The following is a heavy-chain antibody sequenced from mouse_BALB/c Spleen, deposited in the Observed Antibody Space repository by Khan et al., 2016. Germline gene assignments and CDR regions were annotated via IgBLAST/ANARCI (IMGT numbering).Heavy chain of an antibody. CDR1: GFSFTGYY. Sequence: LVKTGASVKISCKASGFSFTGYYIHWVKQSHGTGLEWLGYISCYNGATNYNQKFRGKATFTVDTSSSTAYLLFNSLPSEASAVSEWARGEYDGYDAMEYGGQGTSVTGSA. CDR2: ISCYNGAT. V-gene: IGHV1S34*01. J-gene: IGHJ4*01. D-gene: IGHD2-14*01. CDR3: ARGEYDGYDAMEY.